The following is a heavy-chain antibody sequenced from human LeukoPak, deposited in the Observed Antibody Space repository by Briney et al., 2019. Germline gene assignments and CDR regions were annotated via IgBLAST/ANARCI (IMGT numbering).Heavy chain of an antibody. V-gene: IGHV3-74*01. J-gene: IGHJ4*02. Sequence: PGGSLRLSCAASGFTLSSYWVHWVRQPPGKGLMWLSRTNEDGSYADYADSAKGRFTISRDNAKNTVYLQMNSLRTEDTAVYFCGRINYNGDYWGRGTLVTVSS. CDR2: TNEDGSYA. CDR3: GRINYNGDY. CDR1: GFTLSSYW. D-gene: IGHD3-10*01.